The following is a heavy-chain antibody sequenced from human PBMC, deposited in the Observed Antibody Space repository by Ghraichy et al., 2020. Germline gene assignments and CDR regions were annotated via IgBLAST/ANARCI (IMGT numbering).Heavy chain of an antibody. J-gene: IGHJ3*01. CDR3: ARECDADACYIADDVFDF. V-gene: IGHV3-21*01. Sequence: GGSLRLSCAASGFTFSSYSMNWVRQAPGKGLEWVSSIYSGSDFIYYADSVKGRFTISRDNAKNSLFLHMSSLRAEDTAVYYCARECDADACYIADDVFDFWGQGTMVTVSS. D-gene: IGHD2-15*01. CDR2: IYSGSDFI. CDR1: GFTFSSYS.